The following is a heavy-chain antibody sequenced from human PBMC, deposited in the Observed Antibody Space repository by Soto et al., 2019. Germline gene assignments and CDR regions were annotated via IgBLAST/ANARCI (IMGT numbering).Heavy chain of an antibody. Sequence: SETLSLTCAVTGGSISSYYWSWLRQPPGKGLEWIGYNSYRGSTDYNPSLKSRVTISVDTSKNQFSLKLSSSTAADTAVYYCARHGGSYSFDYWGQGNLVTVS. CDR2: NSYRGST. CDR1: GGSISSYY. J-gene: IGHJ4*02. V-gene: IGHV4-59*08. CDR3: ARHGGSYSFDY. D-gene: IGHD1-26*01.